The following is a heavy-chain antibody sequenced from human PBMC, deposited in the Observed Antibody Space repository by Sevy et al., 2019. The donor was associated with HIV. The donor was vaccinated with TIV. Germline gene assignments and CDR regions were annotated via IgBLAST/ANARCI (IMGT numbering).Heavy chain of an antibody. Sequence: GGSLRLSCAASGLTVSSNYMSWVRQAPGKGLEWVSTLYSAGSTFYAESVKGRFTISRDNSKNTLYLQMNSQRAEDTAVYYCARDPPKGSRGSWFDTWGQGTLVTVSS. CDR3: ARDPPKGSRGSWFDT. J-gene: IGHJ5*02. V-gene: IGHV3-53*01. CDR1: GLTVSSNY. CDR2: LYSAGST. D-gene: IGHD3-10*01.